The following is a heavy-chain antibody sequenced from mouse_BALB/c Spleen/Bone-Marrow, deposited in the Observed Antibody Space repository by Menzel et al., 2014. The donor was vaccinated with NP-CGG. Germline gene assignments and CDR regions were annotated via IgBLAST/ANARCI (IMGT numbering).Heavy chain of an antibody. J-gene: IGHJ1*01. CDR2: INPDSRTI. CDR3: ARLNYYGNLFV. Sequence: EVMLVESGGGLVQPGGSLKLSCAAPGFDFSRYWMSWVRQAPGKGLEWIGEINPDSRTINYTPSLKDKFIISRDNAKNTLYLQMSKVRSEDTALYYCARLNYYGNLFVWGAGTTVTVSS. CDR1: GFDFSRYW. D-gene: IGHD1-1*01. V-gene: IGHV4-1*02.